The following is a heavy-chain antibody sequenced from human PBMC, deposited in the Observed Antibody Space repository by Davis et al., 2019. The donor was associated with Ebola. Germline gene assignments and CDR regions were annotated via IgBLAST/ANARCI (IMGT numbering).Heavy chain of an antibody. V-gene: IGHV3-30*03. CDR1: GFTFSSYG. D-gene: IGHD2-15*01. Sequence: PGGSLRLSCAASGFTFSSYGMHWVRQAPGKGLEWVAVISYDGSNKYYADSVKGRFTISRDNSKNTLSLQMNSLRLEDTAVYYCATDVGYYGMDVWGQGTTVTVSS. CDR3: ATDVGYYGMDV. J-gene: IGHJ6*02. CDR2: ISYDGSNK.